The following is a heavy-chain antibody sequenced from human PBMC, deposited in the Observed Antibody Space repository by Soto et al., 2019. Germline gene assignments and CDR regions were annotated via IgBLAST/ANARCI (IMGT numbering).Heavy chain of an antibody. J-gene: IGHJ5*02. V-gene: IGHV3-66*01. Sequence: EVQLVESGGDLVQPGGSLRLSCAASGFTVRDNYMNWVRQAPGKGLEWVSVIYGGGATYYADSVKGRFIVSRDDSKNILYLQMNSLRAEDTALYYCASDLRCNGGRCYSGWFDAWGQGTLVTVSS. CDR2: IYGGGAT. CDR1: GFTVRDNY. D-gene: IGHD2-15*01. CDR3: ASDLRCNGGRCYSGWFDA.